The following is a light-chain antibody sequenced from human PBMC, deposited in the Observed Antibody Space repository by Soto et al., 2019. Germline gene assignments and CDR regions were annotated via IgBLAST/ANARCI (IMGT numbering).Light chain of an antibody. CDR3: QQYYTTLAPT. J-gene: IGKJ4*01. CDR2: WAS. Sequence: DIVMTQSPESLTVSLGERATINCKSSLSVFYSSNNQNYLAWYQHKPGQPPKLLIYWASTRESGVPDRFSGSASGTDFTLTLSSLQAEDVAVYYCQQYYTTLAPTFGGGTKVEIK. CDR1: LSVFYSSNNQNY. V-gene: IGKV4-1*01.